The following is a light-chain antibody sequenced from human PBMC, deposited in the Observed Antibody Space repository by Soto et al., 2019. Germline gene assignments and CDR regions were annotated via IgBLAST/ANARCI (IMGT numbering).Light chain of an antibody. J-gene: IGLJ2*01. CDR1: TGAVTSGYY. Sequence: QAVVTQEPSLTVSPGGTVTLTCASSTGAVTSGYYPNWFQQKPGQAPRALIYSTNHRYSWTPARFSGSLLGGKAALTLSGVQPEDEADYYCPLYYGGQLGVFGGGTQLTVL. V-gene: IGLV7-43*01. CDR2: STN. CDR3: PLYYGGQLGV.